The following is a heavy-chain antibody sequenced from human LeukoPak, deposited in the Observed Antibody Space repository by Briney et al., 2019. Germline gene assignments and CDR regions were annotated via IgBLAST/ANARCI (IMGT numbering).Heavy chain of an antibody. Sequence: GASVKVSCKASGYTLTGYFIHWVRQAPGQGLEWMGWINPKSGGTKSAQKFQARVTMTRDTSISTAYMELSGLRSDDTAVYYCARDAPGIVVPADIDYWGQGTLVTVSS. CDR1: GYTLTGYF. V-gene: IGHV1-2*02. CDR3: ARDAPGIVVPADIDY. D-gene: IGHD2-2*01. J-gene: IGHJ4*02. CDR2: INPKSGGT.